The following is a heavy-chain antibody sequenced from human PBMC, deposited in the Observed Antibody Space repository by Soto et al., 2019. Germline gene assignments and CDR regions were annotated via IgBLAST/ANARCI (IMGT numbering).Heavy chain of an antibody. V-gene: IGHV3-7*01. J-gene: IGHJ6*03. CDR2: IKQDGSEK. Sequence: GGSLRLSCAASGFTFSSYWMSWVRQAPGKGLEWVANIKQDGSEKYYVDSVDGRITISRDDAKNSLYLQMNSLRAEDTTVNYCARRNGRYDFWSGYILYYYYMDVWGKGTTVTVSS. CDR3: ARRNGRYDFWSGYILYYYYMDV. D-gene: IGHD3-3*01. CDR1: GFTFSSYW.